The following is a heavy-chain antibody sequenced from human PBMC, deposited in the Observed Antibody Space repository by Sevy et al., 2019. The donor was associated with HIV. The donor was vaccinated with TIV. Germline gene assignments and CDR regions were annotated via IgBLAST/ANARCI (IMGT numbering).Heavy chain of an antibody. J-gene: IGHJ4*02. CDR3: AREENRELGTIPLDS. CDR1: GFTFSHHN. CDR2: IRKSGSTT. Sequence: GGSLRLSCAASGFTFSHHNMNWVRQAPGKGLEWISYIRKSGSTTYFADSLRGRFTISRDNAKNSLFLEMHSLTDEDTAVYYCAREENRELGTIPLDSWGRGIQVTVSS. D-gene: IGHD7-27*01. V-gene: IGHV3-48*02.